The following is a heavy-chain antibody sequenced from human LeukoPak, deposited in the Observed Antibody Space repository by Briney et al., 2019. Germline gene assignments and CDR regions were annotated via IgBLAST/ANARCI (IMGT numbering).Heavy chain of an antibody. Sequence: SETLSLTCTVSGGSISSYYWSWIRQPPGKGLEWIGYIYYSGSTNYNPSLKSRVTISVDTSKNQFSLKLSSVTAADTAVYYCARAIVGATGPYYYMDVWGKGTTVTVSS. CDR1: GGSISSYY. CDR3: ARAIVGATGPYYYMDV. V-gene: IGHV4-59*01. CDR2: IYYSGST. J-gene: IGHJ6*03. D-gene: IGHD1-26*01.